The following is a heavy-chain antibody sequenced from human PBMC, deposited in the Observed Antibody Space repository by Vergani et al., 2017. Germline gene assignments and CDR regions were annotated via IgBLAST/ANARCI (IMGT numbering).Heavy chain of an antibody. CDR1: GYTFTSYG. CDR2: ISAYNGNT. Sequence: QVQLVQSGAEVKKPGASVKVSCKASGYTFTSYGISWVRQAPGQGLEWMGWISAYNGNTNYAQKLQGRVTMTTDRSTSTAYMELRSLRSGDTAVYFCARDTSILTGYSHPEGVDYWGQGTLVTVSS. D-gene: IGHD3-9*01. J-gene: IGHJ4*02. CDR3: ARDTSILTGYSHPEGVDY. V-gene: IGHV1-18*01.